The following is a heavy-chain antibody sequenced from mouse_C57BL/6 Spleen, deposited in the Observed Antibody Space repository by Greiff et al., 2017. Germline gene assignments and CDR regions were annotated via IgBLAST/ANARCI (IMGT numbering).Heavy chain of an antibody. V-gene: IGHV1-52*01. CDR3: ARGVYYGSTDV. CDR1: GYTFTSYW. Sequence: QVQLQQPGAELVRPGSSVKLSCKASGYTFTSYWMHWVKQRPIQGLEWIGNIDPSDSETPYNQKFKDKATLTVDKSSSTAYMQLSSLTSEDSAVYYCARGVYYGSTDVWGTGTTVTVSS. D-gene: IGHD1-1*01. CDR2: IDPSDSET. J-gene: IGHJ1*03.